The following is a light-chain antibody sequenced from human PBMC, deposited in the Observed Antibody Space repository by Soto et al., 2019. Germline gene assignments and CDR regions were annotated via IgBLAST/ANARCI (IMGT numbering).Light chain of an antibody. CDR1: QSVSSN. J-gene: IGKJ2*01. CDR2: GAS. V-gene: IGKV3-15*01. CDR3: QQYNNWPFT. Sequence: EIVMTQSPATLSVSPGERATLSCRASQSVSSNLAWYQQKPGQAPRLLIYGASTRATGIPARFSGSGSGTEFTLTISSLQSEDFEVYSCQQYNNWPFTFGQGTKLEIK.